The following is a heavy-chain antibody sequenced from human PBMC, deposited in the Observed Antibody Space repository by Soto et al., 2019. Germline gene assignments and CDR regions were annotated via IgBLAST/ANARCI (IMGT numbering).Heavy chain of an antibody. J-gene: IGHJ4*02. Sequence: EVQLLESGGGLVQPGGSPRLSCAASGFTFSSYAMSWVRQAPGKGLEWVSAISGTGGSTSYADSVKGRFTISRDNSKNTLYLQMNSLRVGDTAVYYCAKGGRGSSSWYEGYWGQGTLVTVSS. D-gene: IGHD6-13*01. CDR2: ISGTGGST. CDR3: AKGGRGSSSWYEGY. CDR1: GFTFSSYA. V-gene: IGHV3-23*01.